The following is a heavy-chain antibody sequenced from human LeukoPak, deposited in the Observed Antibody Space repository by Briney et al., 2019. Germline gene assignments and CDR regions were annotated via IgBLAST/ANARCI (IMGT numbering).Heavy chain of an antibody. J-gene: IGHJ6*03. D-gene: IGHD3-10*01. Sequence: GASVKVSCTASGYTFTSYDINWVRQATGQGLEWMGWMNTNSGNTGYAHKYKGRVTMTRNISISTAYMELSSLRSEDTAVYYCARGCITMVRGRYYYYYMDVWGKGTTVTVSS. CDR1: GYTFTSYD. CDR2: MNTNSGNT. V-gene: IGHV1-8*01. CDR3: ARGCITMVRGRYYYYYMDV.